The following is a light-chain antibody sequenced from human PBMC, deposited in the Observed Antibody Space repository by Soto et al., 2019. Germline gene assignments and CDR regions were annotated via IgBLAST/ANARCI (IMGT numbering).Light chain of an antibody. CDR3: IQGRHWPRT. V-gene: IGKV2-30*01. J-gene: IGKJ1*01. CDR1: QSLVYSDGNTY. CDR2: KVS. Sequence: DVVMTQSPLSLPVTLGQPASISCRSNQSLVYSDGNTYLNWFHQRPGQSPRRLIYKVSNRDSGVPDRFSGSGSGTDFTLKISRVEAEDVGIYYCIQGRHWPRTFAQGTKVDIK.